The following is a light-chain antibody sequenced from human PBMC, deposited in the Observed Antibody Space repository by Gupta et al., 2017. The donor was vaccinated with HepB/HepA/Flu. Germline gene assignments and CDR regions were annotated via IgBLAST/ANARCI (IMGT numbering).Light chain of an antibody. J-gene: IGKJ4*01. CDR1: QSISSY. Sequence: DIQMTQSPSSLSASVGDRVTISCRASQSISSYLNWYQQKPGKAPELLIYTASRLQSGVPSRFSRSASGTHFSLTISMLHPEDFATYYCQLSDGTRITFGGGTKVELK. CDR2: TAS. CDR3: QLSDGTRIT. V-gene: IGKV1-39*01.